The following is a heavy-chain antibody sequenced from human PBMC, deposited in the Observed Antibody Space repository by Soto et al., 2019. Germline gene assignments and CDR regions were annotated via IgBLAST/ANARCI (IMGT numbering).Heavy chain of an antibody. Sequence: QVALLQSGAEVKEPGSSVMGSCEVSGSTFNNFAFSWVRQAPGHGPERMGGIVVISNTAYYPQRFQDRVTMTADTSTNTLYMELGSLTFEDTAVYYCARAIKRWGVPYYFDYWGQGTLVTVA. J-gene: IGHJ4*02. D-gene: IGHD3-16*01. V-gene: IGHV1-69*06. CDR2: IVVISNTA. CDR1: GSTFNNFA. CDR3: ARAIKRWGVPYYFDY.